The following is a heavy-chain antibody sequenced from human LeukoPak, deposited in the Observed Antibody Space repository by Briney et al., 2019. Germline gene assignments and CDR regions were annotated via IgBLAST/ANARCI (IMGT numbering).Heavy chain of an antibody. J-gene: IGHJ6*03. Sequence: GGSLRLSCVASGFTFSNYDINWVRQAPGKGLEWISYISSSGDTIKYADSVKGRFTISRDNAKNSLFLQMNGLRAEDTAVYYCASSSSYGDSYYYYMDVSGNGTPVTVSS. D-gene: IGHD3-16*01. CDR3: ASSSSYGDSYYYYMDV. V-gene: IGHV3-48*01. CDR1: GFTFSNYD. CDR2: ISSSGDTI.